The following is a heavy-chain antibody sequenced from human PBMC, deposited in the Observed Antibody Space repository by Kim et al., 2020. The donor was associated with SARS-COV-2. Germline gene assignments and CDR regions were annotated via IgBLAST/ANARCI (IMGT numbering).Heavy chain of an antibody. J-gene: IGHJ4*02. CDR3: ARDVHLLSTTGATSFDY. D-gene: IGHD1-26*01. V-gene: IGHV3-20*03. Sequence: EKGRSTISRANAKNTRYLQMNSLSAEDTALYYCARDVHLLSTTGATSFDYWGQGTLVTVSS.